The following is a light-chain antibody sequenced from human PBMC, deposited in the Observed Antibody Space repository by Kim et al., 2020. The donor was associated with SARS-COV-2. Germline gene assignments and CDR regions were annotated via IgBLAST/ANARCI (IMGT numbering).Light chain of an antibody. CDR1: SPNIGSNY. CDR2: RNN. J-gene: IGLJ2*01. V-gene: IGLV1-47*01. Sequence: RGTIPRSGGSPNIGSNYVYWYQQLPGTAPKLLPYRNNQRHSGVPDRFSGSKSGTSASLAISGLRSEDEADYYCAAWDDSLSGSVVFGGGTQLTVL. CDR3: AAWDDSLSGSVV.